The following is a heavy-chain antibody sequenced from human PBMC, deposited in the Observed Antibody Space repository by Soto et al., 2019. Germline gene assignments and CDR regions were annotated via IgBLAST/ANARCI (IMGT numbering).Heavy chain of an antibody. CDR2: IYYSGST. Sequence: PSETLSLTCTVSGGSISSGGYYWSWIRQHPGKGLEWIGYIYYSGSTYYNPSLKSRVTISVDTSKNQFSLKLSYVTAADTAVYHGERGSGPYRSSSGLSYWGKGTLVTAS. J-gene: IGHJ4*02. V-gene: IGHV4-31*03. CDR3: ERGSGPYRSSSGLSY. CDR1: GGSISSGGYY. D-gene: IGHD6-6*01.